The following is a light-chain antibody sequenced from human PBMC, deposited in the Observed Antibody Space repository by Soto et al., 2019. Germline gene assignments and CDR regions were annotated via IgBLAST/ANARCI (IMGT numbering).Light chain of an antibody. CDR3: QQYDNLPT. CDR1: QDISNY. CDR2: DAS. J-gene: IGKJ5*01. V-gene: IGKV1-33*01. Sequence: DIQMTQSPSSLSASVGDRVTITCQASQDISNYLNWYQQKPGKAPKPLIYDASNLETGVPSRFSGSRSGTDFTFTISSLQPEDIATYYCQQYDNLPTFGQGTRLEIK.